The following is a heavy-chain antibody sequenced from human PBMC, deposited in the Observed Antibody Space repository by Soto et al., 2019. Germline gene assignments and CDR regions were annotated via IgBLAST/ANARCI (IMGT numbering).Heavy chain of an antibody. CDR3: ARCIAAALYYYGMDV. CDR2: IIPIFGTA. CDR1: GGTFSSYA. V-gene: IGHV1-69*13. D-gene: IGHD6-6*01. J-gene: IGHJ6*02. Sequence: SVKVSCKAPGGTFSSYAISWVRQAPGQGLEWMGGIIPIFGTANYAQKFQGRVTITADESTSTAYMELSSLRSEDTAVYYCARCIAAALYYYGMDVWGQGTTVTVSS.